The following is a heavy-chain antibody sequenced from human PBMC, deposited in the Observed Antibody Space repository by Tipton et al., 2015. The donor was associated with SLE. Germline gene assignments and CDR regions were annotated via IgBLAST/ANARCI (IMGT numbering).Heavy chain of an antibody. CDR1: GGSFSGYY. J-gene: IGHJ3*02. CDR3: AREYPIAAAGAEAFDI. V-gene: IGHV4-59*01. D-gene: IGHD6-13*01. CDR2: IYYSGST. Sequence: TLSLTCAVYGGSFSGYYWSWIRQPPGKGLEWIGYIYYSGSTNYNPSLKSRVTISVDTSKNQFSLKLSSVTAADTAVYYCAREYPIAAAGAEAFDIWGQGTMVTVSS.